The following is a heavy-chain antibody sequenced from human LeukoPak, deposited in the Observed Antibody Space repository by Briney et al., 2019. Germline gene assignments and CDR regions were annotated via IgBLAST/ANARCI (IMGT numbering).Heavy chain of an antibody. D-gene: IGHD3-10*01. CDR2: INPSGGGT. Sequence: ASVKVSCKTSGYTFTSYYMHWVRQAPGQGLEWMGIINPSGGGTSYAQKFQGRVTMTRDTSISTAYMELSRLRSDDTAVYYCARPTYYYGSGSLYGMDVWGQGTTVTVSS. CDR3: ARPTYYYGSGSLYGMDV. V-gene: IGHV1-46*01. J-gene: IGHJ6*02. CDR1: GYTFTSYY.